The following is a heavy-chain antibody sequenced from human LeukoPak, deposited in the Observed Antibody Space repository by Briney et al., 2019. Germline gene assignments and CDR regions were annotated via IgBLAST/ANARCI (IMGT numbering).Heavy chain of an antibody. CDR1: WYTFTSYG. Sequence: ASVKVSCKASWYTFTSYGVSWGRQAPGQGREWRGWISAYNGNTNYAQKLQGRVTMTTDTSTSTDYMELRSLRSDETAVYYCAREQGPSYYGSSGSGFDPWGQGTLVTVSS. J-gene: IGHJ5*02. D-gene: IGHD3-22*01. CDR3: AREQGPSYYGSSGSGFDP. V-gene: IGHV1-18*01. CDR2: ISAYNGNT.